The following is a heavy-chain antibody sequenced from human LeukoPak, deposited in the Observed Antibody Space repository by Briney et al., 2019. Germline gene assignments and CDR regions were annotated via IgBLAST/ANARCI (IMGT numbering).Heavy chain of an antibody. CDR3: AKAGRWFGGNDYYYYYMDV. V-gene: IGHV3-23*01. CDR1: GFTFSSYA. J-gene: IGHJ6*03. Sequence: GGSLRLSCAASGFTFSSYAMSWVRQAPGKGLEWVSGISGSGGSTYYADSVKGRFTISRDNSKNTLYLQMNSLRAEDTAVYYCAKAGRWFGGNDYYYYYMDVWGKGTTVTVSS. D-gene: IGHD3-10*01. CDR2: ISGSGGST.